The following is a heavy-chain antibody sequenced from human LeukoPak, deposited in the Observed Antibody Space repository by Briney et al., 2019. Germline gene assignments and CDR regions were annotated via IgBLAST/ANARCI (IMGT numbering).Heavy chain of an antibody. V-gene: IGHV3-66*01. CDR3: ARPRGYCSGGSCFPPDY. D-gene: IGHD2-15*01. CDR1: GFTVSSNY. CDR2: IYGGGTT. J-gene: IGHJ4*02. Sequence: GGSLRLSCAASGFTVSSNYMTWVRQAPGKGLEWVSVIYGGGTTYYADSVKGKFTISRDNSKNTLYLQMNSLRAEDTAVYYCARPRGYCSGGSCFPPDYWGQGTLVTVSS.